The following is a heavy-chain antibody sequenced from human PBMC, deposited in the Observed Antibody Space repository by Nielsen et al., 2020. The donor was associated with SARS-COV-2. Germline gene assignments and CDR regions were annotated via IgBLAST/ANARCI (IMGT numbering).Heavy chain of an antibody. V-gene: IGHV1-18*01. CDR3: ARANPGKWVWFDP. CDR2: ISAYNGNT. D-gene: IGHD1-26*01. J-gene: IGHJ5*02. Sequence: ASVKVSCKASGYTFTNYGISWVRRAPGQGLEWMGWISAYNGNTNYAQKLQGRVTMTTDTSTSTAYMELRSLRSDDTAVYYCARANPGKWVWFDPWGQGTLVTVSS. CDR1: GYTFTNYG.